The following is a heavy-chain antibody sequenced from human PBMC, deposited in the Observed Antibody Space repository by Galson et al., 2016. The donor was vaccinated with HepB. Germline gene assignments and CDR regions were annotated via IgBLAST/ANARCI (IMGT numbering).Heavy chain of an antibody. V-gene: IGHV1-18*01. CDR3: ARRPYSGHEYYYYGLGA. CDR2: ISAYNGNT. CDR1: GYSFTSYC. Sequence: SVKVSCKASGYSFTSYCITWVRQAPGQGLEWMGWISAYNGNTNFAQKFQGRVSMTTDTSTSTAFMELRSLRSDDTAVYYCARRPYSGHEYYYYGLGAWGQGTTVTVSS. J-gene: IGHJ6*02. D-gene: IGHD5-12*01.